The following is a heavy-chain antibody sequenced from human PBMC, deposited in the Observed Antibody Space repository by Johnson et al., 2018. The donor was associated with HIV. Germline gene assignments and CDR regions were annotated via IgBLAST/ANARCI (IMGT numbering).Heavy chain of an antibody. D-gene: IGHD3-22*01. CDR2: IKSKTDGGTT. J-gene: IGHJ3*02. Sequence: VQLVESGGGLVKTGGSLRLSCAASGFSFTNAWMSWVRQAPGKGLEWVGRIKSKTDGGTTDYAAPVKGRFTISRDDSKNTLYLQINSLKTEDTAVYYCRLVEAIGYDSSGPSDAFDMWGLGTLVTVSS. CDR3: RLVEAIGYDSSGPSDAFDM. CDR1: GFSFTNAW. V-gene: IGHV3-15*01.